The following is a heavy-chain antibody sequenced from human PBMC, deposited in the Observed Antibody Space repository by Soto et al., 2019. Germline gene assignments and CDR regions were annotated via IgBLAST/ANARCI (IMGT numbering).Heavy chain of an antibody. V-gene: IGHV1-3*01. CDR1: GYTFTTYA. CDR3: ARGRYCSGGTCYGMDV. Sequence: ASVKVSCKASGYTFTTYAIHWVRQAPGQRLEWMGWINAGNGNTRYSQKFQGRVTITRDTSASTAYMELSSLRSEDTAVYYCARGRYCSGGTCYGMDVWGQGPTVTVSS. D-gene: IGHD2-15*01. CDR2: INAGNGNT. J-gene: IGHJ6*02.